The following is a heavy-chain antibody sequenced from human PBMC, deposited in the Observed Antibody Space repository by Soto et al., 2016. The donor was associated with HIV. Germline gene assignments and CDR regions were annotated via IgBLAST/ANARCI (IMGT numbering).Heavy chain of an antibody. CDR2: IYSGGST. CDR1: GFTVSSNY. CDR3: ASTLGAYYFDY. Sequence: EVQLVETGGGLIQPGGSLRLSCAASGFTVSSNYMSWVRQAPGKGLEWVSVIYSGGSTYYADSVKGRSTISRDNSKNTLYLQMNSLRAEDTAVYYCASTLGAYYFDYWGQGTLVTVSS. D-gene: IGHD3-10*01. J-gene: IGHJ4*02. V-gene: IGHV3-53*02.